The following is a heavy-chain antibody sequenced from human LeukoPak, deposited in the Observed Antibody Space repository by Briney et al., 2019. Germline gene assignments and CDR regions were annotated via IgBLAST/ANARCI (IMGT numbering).Heavy chain of an antibody. J-gene: IGHJ4*02. V-gene: IGHV3-30*04. CDR1: GFTFSSYA. CDR2: ISYDGSNK. D-gene: IGHD6-19*01. Sequence: PGGSLRLSCAASGFTFSSYAMHWVRQAPGKGLEWVAVISYDGSNKYYADSVKGRFTISRDNSKNTLYLQMNSLRAEDTAVYYCARDELAVAGSLMATIDYWGQGTLVTVSS. CDR3: ARDELAVAGSLMATIDY.